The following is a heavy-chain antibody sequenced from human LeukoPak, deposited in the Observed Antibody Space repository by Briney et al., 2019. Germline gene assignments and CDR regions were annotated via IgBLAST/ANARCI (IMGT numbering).Heavy chain of an antibody. V-gene: IGHV1-46*01. Sequence: ASVKVSCKASGYTFTGYCMHWVRQAPGQGLEWMGIINPSGGSTSYAQKFQGRVTMTRDTSTSTVYMELSSLRSEDTAVYYCARGSMTTVTKGAKKFDYWGQGTLVTVSS. D-gene: IGHD4-11*01. CDR3: ARGSMTTVTKGAKKFDY. CDR1: GYTFTGYC. J-gene: IGHJ4*02. CDR2: INPSGGST.